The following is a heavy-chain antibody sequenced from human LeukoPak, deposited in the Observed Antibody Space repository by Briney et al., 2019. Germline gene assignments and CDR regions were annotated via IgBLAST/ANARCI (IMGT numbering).Heavy chain of an antibody. D-gene: IGHD3-3*01. V-gene: IGHV5-51*01. J-gene: IGHJ3*02. CDR3: AVTTVLRFLDNAFDI. CDR2: VYPGDSDT. Sequence: GAPLQISCKASGYTISDYWIGWVRQMPEQGLEGMGIVYPGDSDTRYSPSFQGQVTISADKSISTAYLQWSSLKASDTAMYYCAVTTVLRFLDNAFDIWGQGAMVTVSS. CDR1: GYTISDYW.